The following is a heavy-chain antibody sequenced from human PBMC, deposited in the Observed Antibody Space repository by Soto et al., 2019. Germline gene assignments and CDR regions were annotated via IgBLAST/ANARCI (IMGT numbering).Heavy chain of an antibody. D-gene: IGHD3-3*01. J-gene: IGHJ4*02. V-gene: IGHV3-30-3*01. Sequence: QVQLVESGGGVVQPGRSLRLSCAASGFTFSRHTMHWVRQAPGKGLEWVAAISDDGSNTYYADSVKGRFTISRDNSKNTLYMNMNSLSSADPAVHHCAREVYYDFWSGFNPHPYYFDDWGQGTLVTVSS. CDR1: GFTFSRHT. CDR3: AREVYYDFWSGFNPHPYYFDD. CDR2: ISDDGSNT.